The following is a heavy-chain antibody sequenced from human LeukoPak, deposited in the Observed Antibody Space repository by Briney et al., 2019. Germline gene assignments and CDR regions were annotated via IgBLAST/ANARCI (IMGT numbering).Heavy chain of an antibody. D-gene: IGHD3-3*01. CDR3: TTAESFYDFWTRRNYYYVDV. J-gene: IGHJ6*03. CDR1: GFTFSNAW. V-gene: IGHV3-15*01. Sequence: PGGSLRLSCAASGFTFSNAWMSWVRQAPGKGLEWVGRIKNKTDGGTTDYAAPVKGRFTISRDDSKNTLYLQMNSLTTEDTAVYYCTTAESFYDFWTRRNYYYVDVWGKGTTVTVSS. CDR2: IKNKTDGGTT.